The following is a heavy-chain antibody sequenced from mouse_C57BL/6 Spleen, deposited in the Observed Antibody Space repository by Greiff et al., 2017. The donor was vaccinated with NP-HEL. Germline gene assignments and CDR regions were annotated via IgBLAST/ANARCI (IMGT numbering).Heavy chain of an antibody. CDR1: GFTFSNYW. V-gene: IGHV6-3*01. Sequence: EVQGVESGGGLVQPGGSMKLSCVASGFTFSNYWMNWVRQSPEKGLEWVAQIRLKSDNYATHYAESVKGRFTISRDDSKSSVYLQMNNLRAEDTGIYYCTEFTTVVAPYYYAMDYWGQGTSVTVSS. CDR2: IRLKSDNYAT. J-gene: IGHJ4*01. D-gene: IGHD1-1*01. CDR3: TEFTTVVAPYYYAMDY.